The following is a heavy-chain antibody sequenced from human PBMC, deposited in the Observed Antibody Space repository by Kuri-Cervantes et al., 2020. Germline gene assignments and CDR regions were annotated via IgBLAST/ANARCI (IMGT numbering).Heavy chain of an antibody. CDR3: ARGPGYCRSTSCPYYFDD. V-gene: IGHV3-21*04. CDR2: ISSSSSYI. D-gene: IGHD2-2*03. CDR1: GFTFSSYS. J-gene: IGHJ4*02. Sequence: GESLKISCAASGFTFSSYSTNWVRQAPGKGLEWVSSISSSSSYIYYADSVKGRFTISRDNSKNTLYLQMNSLRAEDTAVYYCARGPGYCRSTSCPYYFDDWGQGTLVTVSS.